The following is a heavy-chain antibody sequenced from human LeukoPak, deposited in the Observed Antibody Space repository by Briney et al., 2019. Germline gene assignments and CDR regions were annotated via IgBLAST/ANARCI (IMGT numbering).Heavy chain of an antibody. D-gene: IGHD2-2*01. Sequence: PGGSLRLSCEASGFTFSSYAMSWVRQAPGKGLEWVSAISGSGGSTYYADSVKGWFTISRDNSKNTLYLQMNSLRAEDTAVYYCAKTGGYCSSASCPDKYGMDVWGKGTTVTVSS. CDR1: GFTFSSYA. V-gene: IGHV3-23*01. CDR2: ISGSGGST. CDR3: AKTGGYCSSASCPDKYGMDV. J-gene: IGHJ6*04.